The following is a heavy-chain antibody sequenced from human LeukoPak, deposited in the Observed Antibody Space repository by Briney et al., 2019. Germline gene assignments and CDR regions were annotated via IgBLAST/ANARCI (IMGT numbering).Heavy chain of an antibody. Sequence: SETLSLTCAASGYSISSGYHWDWIRQPPGKGLEWIGSIYHSGSTYYNPSLKSRVTISVDTSKNQFSLKLSSVTAADTAVYYCARINWNPDYWGQGTLVTVSS. CDR2: IYHSGST. V-gene: IGHV4-38-2*01. CDR3: ARINWNPDY. J-gene: IGHJ4*02. CDR1: GYSISSGYH. D-gene: IGHD1-1*01.